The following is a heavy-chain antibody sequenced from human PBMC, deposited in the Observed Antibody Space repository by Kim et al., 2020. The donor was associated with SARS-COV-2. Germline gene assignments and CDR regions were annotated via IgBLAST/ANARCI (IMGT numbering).Heavy chain of an antibody. V-gene: IGHV4-30-4*01. CDR2: IYYSGST. J-gene: IGHJ6*02. CDR1: GGSISSDDYY. CDR3: ARGRSNYYYYGMDV. Sequence: SETLSLTCTVSGGSISSDDYYWSCIRQPPGKGLEWIGYIYYSGSTYYNPSLKSRVTISVDTSKNQFSLKLSSVTAADTAVYYCARGRSNYYYYGMDVWGQGTTVTVSS.